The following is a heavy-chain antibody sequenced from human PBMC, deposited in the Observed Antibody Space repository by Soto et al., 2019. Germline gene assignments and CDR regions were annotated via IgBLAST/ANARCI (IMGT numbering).Heavy chain of an antibody. CDR1: GGSISSSNYF. CDR2: MYYSGST. V-gene: IGHV4-39*02. Sequence: SETLSLTCTVSGGSISSSNYFWGWIRQPPGKGLEWIGSMYYSGSTYYNPSLKSRVTISVDTSKNQFSLKLSSVTAADTAMYYFARDNGYGYGLFDVWGQRSLDTGSS. CDR3: ARDNGYGYGLFDV. D-gene: IGHD5-12*01. J-gene: IGHJ5*02.